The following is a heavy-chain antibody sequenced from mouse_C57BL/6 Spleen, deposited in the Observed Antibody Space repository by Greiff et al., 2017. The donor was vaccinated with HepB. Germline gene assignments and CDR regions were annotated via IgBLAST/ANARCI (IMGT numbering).Heavy chain of an antibody. J-gene: IGHJ2*01. D-gene: IGHD2-4*01. CDR3: ARGDYDYDREGGFDY. V-gene: IGHV1-7*01. CDR2: INPSSGYT. CDR1: GYTFTSYW. Sequence: VQVVESGAELAKPGASVKLSCKASGYTFTSYWMHWVKQRPGQGLEWIGYINPSSGYTKYNQKFKDKATLTADKSSSTAYMQLSSLTYEDSAVYYCARGDYDYDREGGFDYWGQGTTLTVSS.